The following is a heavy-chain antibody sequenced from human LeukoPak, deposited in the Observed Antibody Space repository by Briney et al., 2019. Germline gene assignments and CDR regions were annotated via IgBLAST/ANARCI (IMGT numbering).Heavy chain of an antibody. J-gene: IGHJ4*02. CDR1: GYTFSSYG. D-gene: IGHD2-15*01. Sequence: ASVTVFCKASGYTFSSYGISWVRQAPGQGLEWMGWISVYSGTTNYAQSFQGRVTMTTDTSTTTAYMELRSLRSDDTAVYYCARDANGGLGDYWGQGTLVTVS. CDR2: ISVYSGTT. V-gene: IGHV1-18*01. CDR3: ARDANGGLGDY.